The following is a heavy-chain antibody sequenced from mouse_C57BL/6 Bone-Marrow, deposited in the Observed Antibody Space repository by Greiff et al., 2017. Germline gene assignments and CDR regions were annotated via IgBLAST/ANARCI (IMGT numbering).Heavy chain of an antibody. Sequence: EVKVVESGGGLVKPGGSLKLSCAASGFTFSDYGMHWVRQAPEKGLEWVAYISSGSSTIYYADTVKGRFTISRDNAKNTLFLQMTSLRSEDTAMYYCARRLLRCYWYFDVWGTGTTVTVSS. CDR3: ARRLLRCYWYFDV. CDR2: ISSGSSTI. CDR1: GFTFSDYG. D-gene: IGHD1-1*01. V-gene: IGHV5-17*01. J-gene: IGHJ1*03.